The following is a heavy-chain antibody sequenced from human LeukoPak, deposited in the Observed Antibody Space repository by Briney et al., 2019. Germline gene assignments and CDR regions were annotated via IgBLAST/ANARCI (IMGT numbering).Heavy chain of an antibody. CDR1: GFTFSSYG. CDR2: ISYDGSNK. Sequence: GGSLRLSCAASGFTFSSYGMHWVRQAPGKGLEWVAVISYDGSNKYYADSVKGRFTISRDNSKNTLYLQMNSLRAEDTAVYYCAKDSDEDTAMEYWGQGTLVTVSS. V-gene: IGHV3-30*18. CDR3: AKDSDEDTAMEY. J-gene: IGHJ4*02. D-gene: IGHD5-18*01.